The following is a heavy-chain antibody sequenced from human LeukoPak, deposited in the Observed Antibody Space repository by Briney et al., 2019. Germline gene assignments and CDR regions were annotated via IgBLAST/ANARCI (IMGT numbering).Heavy chain of an antibody. CDR2: IYYSGST. D-gene: IGHD5-18*01. V-gene: IGHV4-61*01. CDR3: ARAVFGGYSYGYYFDY. J-gene: IGHJ4*02. Sequence: SETLSLTCTVSGGSVSSTTYYWSWIRQPPGKGLEWIGYIYYSGSTNYNPSLKSRVTISVDTSKNQFSLKLSSVTAADTAVYYCARAVFGGYSYGYYFDYWGQGTLVTVSS. CDR1: GGSVSSTTYY.